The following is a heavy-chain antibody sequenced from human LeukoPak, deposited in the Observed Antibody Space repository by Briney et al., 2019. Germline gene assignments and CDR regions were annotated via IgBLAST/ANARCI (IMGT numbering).Heavy chain of an antibody. CDR3: ARAYYYDSSGYKDY. J-gene: IGHJ4*02. D-gene: IGHD3-22*01. CDR1: GGSSSGYY. CDR2: INHSGST. Sequence: SETLSLTCAVYGGSSSGYYWSWIRQPPGKGLEWIGEINHSGSTNYNPSLKSRVTISVDTSKNQFSLKLSSVAAADTAVYYCARAYYYDSSGYKDYWGQGTLVTVSS. V-gene: IGHV4-34*01.